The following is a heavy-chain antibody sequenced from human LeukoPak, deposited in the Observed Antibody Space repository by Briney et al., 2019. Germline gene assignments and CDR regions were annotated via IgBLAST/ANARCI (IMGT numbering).Heavy chain of an antibody. CDR1: GFTVSSNY. J-gene: IGHJ4*02. D-gene: IGHD3-16*01. CDR2: IYSGGST. Sequence: GGSLRLSCAASGFTVSSNYMSWVRQAPGKGLEWVSVIYSGGSTYYADSVTGRFTISRDNPKNALYLQMNSLRAEDTAVYYCARESRGGYFDYWGQGTLVTVSS. CDR3: ARESRGGYFDY. V-gene: IGHV3-66*01.